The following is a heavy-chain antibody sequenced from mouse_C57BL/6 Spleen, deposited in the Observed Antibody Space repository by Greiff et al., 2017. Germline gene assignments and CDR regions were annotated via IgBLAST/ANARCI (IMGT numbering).Heavy chain of an antibody. CDR1: GFTFSNYW. Sequence: EVMLVESGGGLVQPGGSMKLSCVASGFTFSNYWMNWVRQSPEKGLEWVAQIRLKSDNYATHYAESVKGRFTISRDDSKSSVYLQMNNLRAEDTEIYYCTADSSGYGYWGQGTTLTVSS. D-gene: IGHD3-2*02. CDR3: TADSSGYGY. V-gene: IGHV6-3*01. J-gene: IGHJ2*01. CDR2: IRLKSDNYAT.